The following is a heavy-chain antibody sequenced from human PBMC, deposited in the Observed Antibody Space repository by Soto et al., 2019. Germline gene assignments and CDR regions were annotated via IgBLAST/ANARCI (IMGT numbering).Heavy chain of an antibody. CDR1: GFTFDDYT. CDR2: ISWDGGAT. J-gene: IGHJ6*02. Sequence: PGGSLRLSCAASGFTFDDYTMHWVRQAPGKGLEWVSLISWDGGATYYADSVKGRFTISRDNSKNSLHLQMSSLRTEDTALYYCAKDRAAVTGAYYYYAMDVWSQGTTVTVSS. V-gene: IGHV3-43*01. D-gene: IGHD6-19*01. CDR3: AKDRAAVTGAYYYYAMDV.